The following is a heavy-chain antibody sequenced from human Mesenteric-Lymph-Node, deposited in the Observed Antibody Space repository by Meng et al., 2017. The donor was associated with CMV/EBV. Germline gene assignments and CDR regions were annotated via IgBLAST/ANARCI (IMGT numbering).Heavy chain of an antibody. D-gene: IGHD3-10*01. V-gene: IGHV3-23*03. CDR2: IDGGGSST. CDR1: GYTFSSYA. J-gene: IGHJ4*02. CDR3: AKVYYGGDY. Sequence: GESLKISCAASGYTFSSYAMTWVRQAPGKGLEWVSVIDGGGSSTYYADSLKGRFTISRDNSKNTLYLQMNSLRAEDTAVYYCAKVYYGGDYWGQGTLVTVSS.